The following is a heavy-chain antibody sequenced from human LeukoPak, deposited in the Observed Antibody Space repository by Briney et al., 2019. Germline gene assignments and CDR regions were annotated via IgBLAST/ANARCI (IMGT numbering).Heavy chain of an antibody. J-gene: IGHJ5*02. Sequence: GGSLRLSCAASGFTFSSYWMSWVRQAPGKGLEWVANIKQDGSEKYYVDSVKGRFTISRDNAKNSLYLQMNSPRAEDTAVYYCARVAAGNWFDPWGQGTLVTVSS. D-gene: IGHD3-10*01. CDR1: GFTFSSYW. V-gene: IGHV3-7*01. CDR2: IKQDGSEK. CDR3: ARVAAGNWFDP.